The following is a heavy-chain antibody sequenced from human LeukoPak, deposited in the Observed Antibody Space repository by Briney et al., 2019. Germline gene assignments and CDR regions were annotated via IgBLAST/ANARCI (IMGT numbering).Heavy chain of an antibody. V-gene: IGHV4-34*01. CDR1: GGSFSGYH. CDR3: ARPLHMAAFDY. CDR2: INHSGST. D-gene: IGHD2-21*01. J-gene: IGHJ4*02. Sequence: SETLSLTCAVYGGSFSGYHWSWIRQPPGKGLEWIGEINHSGSTNYNPSLKSRLIISVDTSENQFSLNLKSVTAADTAVYYCARPLHMAAFDYWGQGTLVTVSS.